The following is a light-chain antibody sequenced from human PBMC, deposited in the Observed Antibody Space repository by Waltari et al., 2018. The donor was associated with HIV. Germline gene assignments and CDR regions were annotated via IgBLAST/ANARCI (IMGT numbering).Light chain of an antibody. V-gene: IGLV2-14*01. CDR1: SSDVGAYKY. Sequence: QSALTQPASVSGSPGQSITISCTGTSSDVGAYKYVSWYQQHPDKVPKLIIYEVINRPSGVSNRFSGSKSGNTASLTISGLQTEDEADYYCSSYTSAETVVFGVGTRFTVL. CDR2: EVI. J-gene: IGLJ1*01. CDR3: SSYTSAETVV.